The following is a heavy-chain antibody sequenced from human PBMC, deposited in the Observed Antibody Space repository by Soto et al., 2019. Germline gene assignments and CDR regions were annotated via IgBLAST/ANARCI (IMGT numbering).Heavy chain of an antibody. V-gene: IGHV1-69*13. Sequence: ASVKVSCKASGGTFSSYAISWVRQAPGQGLEWMGGIIPIFGTANYAQKFQGRVTITADESTSTAYMELSSLRSEDTAVYYCARGAVVAATYYYYYGMDVWGQGTTVTVSS. CDR3: ARGAVVAATYYYYYGMDV. CDR1: GGTFSSYA. D-gene: IGHD2-15*01. J-gene: IGHJ6*02. CDR2: IIPIFGTA.